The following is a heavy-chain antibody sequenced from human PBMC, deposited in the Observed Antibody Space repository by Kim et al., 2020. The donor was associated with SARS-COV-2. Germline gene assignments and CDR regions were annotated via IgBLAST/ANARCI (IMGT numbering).Heavy chain of an antibody. V-gene: IGHV5-51*01. Sequence: SPSLQGQVTISADKSISTAYLQWSSLKASDTAMYYCARGLKWLEGNHFDYWGQGTLVTVSS. J-gene: IGHJ4*02. CDR3: ARGLKWLEGNHFDY. D-gene: IGHD6-19*01.